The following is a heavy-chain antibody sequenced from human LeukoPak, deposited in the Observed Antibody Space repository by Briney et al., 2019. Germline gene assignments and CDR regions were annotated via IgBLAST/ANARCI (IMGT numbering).Heavy chain of an antibody. V-gene: IGHV3-30-3*01. CDR2: ISYDGSNK. J-gene: IGHJ6*02. CDR1: GFTFSSYA. CDR3: ARSIVGASDFYYYGMDV. D-gene: IGHD1-26*01. Sequence: PGGSLRLSCAASGFTFSSYAMHWVRQAPGKGLEWVAVISYDGSNKYYADSVKGRFTISRANSKNTLYLQMNSLRAEDTAVYYCARSIVGASDFYYYGMDVWGQGTTVTVSS.